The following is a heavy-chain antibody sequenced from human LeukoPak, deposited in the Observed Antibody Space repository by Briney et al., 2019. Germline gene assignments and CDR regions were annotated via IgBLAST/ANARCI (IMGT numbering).Heavy chain of an antibody. CDR1: GGSIGTSSYY. Sequence: SETLSLTCTVSGGSIGTSSYYWGWIRQPPGKGLEWIGSILRTGSTYYSASLKSRLSISVDTSKNHIVLKLTSVTAADTAVYFCARRVGFYGSGSLNYFDPWGQGILVSVSS. J-gene: IGHJ5*01. V-gene: IGHV4-39*02. D-gene: IGHD3-10*01. CDR2: ILRTGST. CDR3: ARRVGFYGSGSLNYFDP.